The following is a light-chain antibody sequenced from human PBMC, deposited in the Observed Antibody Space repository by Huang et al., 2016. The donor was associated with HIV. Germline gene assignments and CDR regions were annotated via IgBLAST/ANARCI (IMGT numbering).Light chain of an antibody. CDR3: QQYNNWPPYT. CDR1: QSVSSN. Sequence: EVIMTQSPATFSVSPGETATLSCRASQSVSSNLGWYQQRPGQAPRLLIYNTSTRATGIPARFSGDGSGTDFTLTISSVQSEDFAVYYCQQYNNWPPYTFGQGTKLEIK. V-gene: IGKV3-15*01. CDR2: NTS. J-gene: IGKJ2*01.